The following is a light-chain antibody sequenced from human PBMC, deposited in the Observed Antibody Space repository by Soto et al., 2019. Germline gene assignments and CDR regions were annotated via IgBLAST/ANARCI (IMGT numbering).Light chain of an antibody. CDR3: QQYATSPPT. J-gene: IGKJ4*01. CDR1: QSVSSSY. CDR2: GAS. Sequence: EIVLTQSPGTVSLSPGERATLSCRASQSVSSSYLAWYQQKPGQAPRLLIYGASSRATGIPDRFSGSGSGTDLTLTVSRLEPEDFAVYYCQQYATSPPTFGGGTKVEIK. V-gene: IGKV3-20*01.